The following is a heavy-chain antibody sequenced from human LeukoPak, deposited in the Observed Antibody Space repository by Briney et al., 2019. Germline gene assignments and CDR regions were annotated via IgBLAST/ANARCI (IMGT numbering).Heavy chain of an antibody. CDR1: GYTLTELS. CDR2: ISAYNGNT. CDR3: ARDRAGITVVRGAGGY. V-gene: IGHV1-18*01. Sequence: ASVKVSCKVSGYTLTELSMHWVRQAPGQGLEWMGWISAYNGNTNYAQKLQGRVTMTTDTSTSTAYMELRSLRSDDTAVYYCARDRAGITVVRGAGGYWGQGTLVTVSS. J-gene: IGHJ4*02. D-gene: IGHD3-10*01.